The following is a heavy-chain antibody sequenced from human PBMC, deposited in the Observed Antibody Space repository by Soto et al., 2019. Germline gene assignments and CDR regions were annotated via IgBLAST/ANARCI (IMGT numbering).Heavy chain of an antibody. CDR2: IFYGGRT. D-gene: IGHD4-17*01. V-gene: IGHV4-59*01. Sequence: VQLQESGPRLVKPSETLSLTCTVSGASLSTYYWTWVRQPPGKGLEWVGYIFYGGRTDYTPSLKNRLASSVDTYRNEVSLKIISVTAADTAVYYCARVDGDYGDAFDIWGPGTMVTVSS. CDR1: GASLSTYY. J-gene: IGHJ3*02. CDR3: ARVDGDYGDAFDI.